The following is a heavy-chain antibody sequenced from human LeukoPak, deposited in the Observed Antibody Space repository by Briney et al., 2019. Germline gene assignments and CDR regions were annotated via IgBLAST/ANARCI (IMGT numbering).Heavy chain of an antibody. CDR3: AKVAKYYYGSETYYFFEH. V-gene: IGHV3-30*02. D-gene: IGHD3-10*01. Sequence: EGSLRLSCAASGFTFSSYGMHWVRQAPGKGLEWVAFIRYDGSNKYYADSVKGRFTISRDNSKNTLYLHVNSLRPEDTAVYYCAKVAKYYYGSETYYFFEHWGQGTPVTASS. CDR1: GFTFSSYG. J-gene: IGHJ4*02. CDR2: IRYDGSNK.